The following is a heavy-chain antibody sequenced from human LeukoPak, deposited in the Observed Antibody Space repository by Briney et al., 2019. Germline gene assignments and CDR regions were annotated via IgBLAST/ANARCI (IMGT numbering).Heavy chain of an antibody. D-gene: IGHD2-2*01. CDR3: AKGGAGYCSGTSCPKYYYYGMDV. V-gene: IGHV3-53*05. CDR1: GFTVSSNY. J-gene: IGHJ6*02. Sequence: PGGSLRLSCAASGFTVSSNYMSWARQAPGKGLEWVSVIYSGGSTYYADSVKGRFTISRDNAKNTLYLQMNSLRAEDTAVYYCAKGGAGYCSGTSCPKYYYYGMDVWGHGTTVTVSS. CDR2: IYSGGST.